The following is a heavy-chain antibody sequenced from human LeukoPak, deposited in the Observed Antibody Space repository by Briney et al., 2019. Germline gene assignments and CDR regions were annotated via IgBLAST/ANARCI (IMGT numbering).Heavy chain of an antibody. J-gene: IGHJ3*02. D-gene: IGHD4-23*01. CDR1: GGSISSGSYY. Sequence: SQTLSLTCTVSGGSISSGSYYWSWIRQPAGKGLEWIGRIYTSGSTNYNPSLKSRVTISVDTSKNQFSPKLSSVTAADTAVYYCARVFRGVVTPTYAFDIWGQGTMVTVSS. V-gene: IGHV4-61*02. CDR2: IYTSGST. CDR3: ARVFRGVVTPTYAFDI.